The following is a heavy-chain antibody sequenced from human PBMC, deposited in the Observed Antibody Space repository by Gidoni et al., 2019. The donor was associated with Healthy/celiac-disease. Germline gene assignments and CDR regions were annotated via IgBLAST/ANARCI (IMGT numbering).Heavy chain of an antibody. J-gene: IGHJ3*02. D-gene: IGHD6-13*01. CDR1: GYGVGSYW. V-gene: IGHV5-51*01. CDR2: IYPGDSDT. CDR3: ARSYSNNWYDGFDI. Sequence: EVQLVQSGAEVKKPGESLTISCRGSGYGVGSYWIGWVRQMPGKGLEWMGIIYPGDSDTRYSPSFQGQVTISADKSISTAYLQWSSLKASDTAMYYCARSYSNNWYDGFDIWGQGTMVTVSS.